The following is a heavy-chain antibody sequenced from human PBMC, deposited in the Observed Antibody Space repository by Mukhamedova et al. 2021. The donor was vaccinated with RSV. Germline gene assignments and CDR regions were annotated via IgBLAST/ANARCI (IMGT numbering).Heavy chain of an antibody. Sequence: EINHSGNANYKSSLKSRVTLSVDTSKNQFSLKVSSVTAADTAVYYCAKQIPYCRTTSCHPDAFDIWGQGTM. D-gene: IGHD2-2*01. J-gene: IGHJ3*02. V-gene: IGHV4-34*01. CDR3: AKQIPYCRTTSCHPDAFDI. CDR2: INHSGNA.